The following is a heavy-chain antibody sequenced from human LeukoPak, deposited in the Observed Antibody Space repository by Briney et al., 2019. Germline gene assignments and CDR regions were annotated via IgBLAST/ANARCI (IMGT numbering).Heavy chain of an antibody. J-gene: IGHJ4*02. CDR2: IRYDGSNK. V-gene: IGHV3-30*02. CDR3: AKDRYSTSSTFTVNPFDY. D-gene: IGHD6-13*01. Sequence: GGSLRLSCAASGFTFSSYGMHWVRQAPGKGLEWVAFIRYDGSNKYYADSVKGRFTISGDNSRSTLNLQMNSLRVEDTAVYYCAKDRYSTSSTFTVNPFDYWGQGILVTVSS. CDR1: GFTFSSYG.